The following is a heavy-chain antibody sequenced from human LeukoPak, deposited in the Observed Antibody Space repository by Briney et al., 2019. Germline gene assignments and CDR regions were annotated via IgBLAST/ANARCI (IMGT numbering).Heavy chain of an antibody. Sequence: GSLRLSCAASGFTVSSNYMSWVRQAPGKGLEWVSVTYSGGSTYYADSVKGRFTISRDNSKNTLYLQMNSLRAEDTAVYYCARHFRDGYNYVSGVDYWGQGTLVTVSS. CDR1: GFTVSSNY. CDR3: ARHFRDGYNYVSGVDY. CDR2: TYSGGST. V-gene: IGHV3-53*01. D-gene: IGHD5-24*01. J-gene: IGHJ4*02.